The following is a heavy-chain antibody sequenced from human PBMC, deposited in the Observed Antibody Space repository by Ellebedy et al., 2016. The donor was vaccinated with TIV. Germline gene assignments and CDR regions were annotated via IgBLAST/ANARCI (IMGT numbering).Heavy chain of an antibody. CDR1: GGTFRNYA. J-gene: IGHJ4*02. D-gene: IGHD3-16*01. CDR3: ARGRSYVPDYFDS. CDR2: IIAVFGTT. V-gene: IGHV1-69*13. Sequence: SVKVSCKASGGTFRNYAISWVRQAPGQGLEWMGGIIAVFGTTNYAQKFQGRVTITADDLPSTAYMEMTSLESDDTAVYYCARGRSYVPDYFDSWGQGTLVTVSS.